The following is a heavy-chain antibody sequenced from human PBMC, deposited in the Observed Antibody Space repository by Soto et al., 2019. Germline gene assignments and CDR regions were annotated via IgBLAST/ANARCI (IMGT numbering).Heavy chain of an antibody. CDR1: AGSISSHY. CDR3: ARDGLDWSIEGLDV. D-gene: IGHD3-9*01. Sequence: SQTLSLTCTVSAGSISSHYWRWIRQRVGKGLEWIGHIYASGSTNYNPSLKNRVTMSVDTSKNQFSLRLKSVTAADTAVYYCARDGLDWSIEGLDVWGRGTTVTVSS. J-gene: IGHJ6*02. V-gene: IGHV4-4*07. CDR2: IYASGST.